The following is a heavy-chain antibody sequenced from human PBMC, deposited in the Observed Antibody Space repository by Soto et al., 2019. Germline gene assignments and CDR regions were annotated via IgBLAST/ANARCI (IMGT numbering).Heavy chain of an antibody. CDR1: GFTFSSYW. Sequence: GGSLRLSCAASGFTFSSYWMYWVRQAPGKGLVCVSRINSDGSSTSYADSVEGRFTISRDNAKNTLYLQMNSLRAEDTAVYYCASRMATTGDWGQGTLVTVSS. D-gene: IGHD5-12*01. CDR2: INSDGSST. V-gene: IGHV3-74*01. J-gene: IGHJ4*02. CDR3: ASRMATTGD.